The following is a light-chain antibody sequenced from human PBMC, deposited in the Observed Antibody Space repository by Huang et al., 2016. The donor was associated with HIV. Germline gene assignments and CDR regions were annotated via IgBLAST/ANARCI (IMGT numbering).Light chain of an antibody. CDR3: QQYNNWPPWT. J-gene: IGKJ1*01. V-gene: IGKV3-15*01. CDR2: GAS. Sequence: EIVMTPSPATLSVSPGERATLSCRASQSVSSNLAWYQQKPGQAPRLLIYGASTRATGIPARFSAIGSGTEFTLTISSLQSKDFAVYYCQQYNNWPPWTFGQGTKVEIK. CDR1: QSVSSN.